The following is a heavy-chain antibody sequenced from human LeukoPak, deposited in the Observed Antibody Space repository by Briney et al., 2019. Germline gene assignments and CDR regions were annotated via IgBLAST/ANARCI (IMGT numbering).Heavy chain of an antibody. Sequence: GGSLRLSCAASGFTFSSYSMNWVRQAPGKGLEWVAFIRHGGNNQYYTESVKGRFTISRDNSRNTLFLQMNSLRSEDTAVYYCAKDYHVSGTAFDRWGQGTLVTVSS. V-gene: IGHV3-30*02. CDR2: IRHGGNNQ. CDR1: GFTFSSYS. CDR3: AKDYHVSGTAFDR. D-gene: IGHD3-10*01. J-gene: IGHJ4*02.